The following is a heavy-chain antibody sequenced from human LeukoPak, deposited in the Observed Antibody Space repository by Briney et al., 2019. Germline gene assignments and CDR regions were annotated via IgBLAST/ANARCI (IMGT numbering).Heavy chain of an antibody. D-gene: IGHD4-17*01. J-gene: IGHJ4*02. CDR3: ARVGDLDYGDYLTPYYFDY. CDR1: GGSISSGGYS. V-gene: IGHV4-30-2*01. Sequence: SETLSLTCAVSGGSISSGGYSWSWIRQPPGKGLEWIGYIYHSGSTYYNPSLKSRVTISVDRSKNQFSLKLSSVTAADTAVYYCARVGDLDYGDYLTPYYFDYWGQGTLVTVSS. CDR2: IYHSGST.